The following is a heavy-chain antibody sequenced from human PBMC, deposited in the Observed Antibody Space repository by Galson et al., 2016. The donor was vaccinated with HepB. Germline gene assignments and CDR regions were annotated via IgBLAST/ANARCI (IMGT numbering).Heavy chain of an antibody. Sequence: SLRLSCAASGFTFGTYGMHWVRQAPGKGLEWVAVISDDGNNKKYADSVKGRFTISRDNSEETLYLQMNSLKTEDTAMYYCATWGFTLGVVHWGQGILVTVSS. CDR1: GFTFGTYG. D-gene: IGHD3-16*01. J-gene: IGHJ4*02. CDR3: ATWGFTLGVVH. CDR2: ISDDGNNK. V-gene: IGHV3-30*19.